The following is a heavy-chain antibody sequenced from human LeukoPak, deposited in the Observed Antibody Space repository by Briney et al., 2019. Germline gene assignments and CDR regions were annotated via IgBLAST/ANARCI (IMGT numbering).Heavy chain of an antibody. Sequence: GGSLRLSCAASGFTFSSYAMSWVRQAPGKGLEWVSAISGSGGSTYYADSVKGRFTISRDNSKNTLYLQMNSLRAEDTAVYYCAREEVGCSSTSCYNYFDYWGQGTLVTVSS. CDR3: AREEVGCSSTSCYNYFDY. V-gene: IGHV3-23*01. CDR2: ISGSGGST. J-gene: IGHJ4*02. CDR1: GFTFSSYA. D-gene: IGHD2-2*02.